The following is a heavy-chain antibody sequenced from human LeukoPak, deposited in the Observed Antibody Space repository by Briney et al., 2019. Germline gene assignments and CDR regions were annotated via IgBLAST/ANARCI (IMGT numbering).Heavy chain of an antibody. CDR3: ITVTHFYL. CDR1: GFGFSNAW. CDR2: IKNGGTT. V-gene: IGHV3-15*01. D-gene: IGHD3-3*02. J-gene: IGHJ4*02. Sequence: GGSLRPSCAASGFGFSNAWLSWVRQLPGKGLEWLGRIKNGGTTDYAAPVKGRFTISRDDSKATLSLQMSSLKTEDTAIYYCITVTHFYLGGQGIPVTVSS.